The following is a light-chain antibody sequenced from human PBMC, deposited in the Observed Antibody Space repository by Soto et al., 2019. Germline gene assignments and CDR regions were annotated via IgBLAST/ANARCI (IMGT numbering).Light chain of an antibody. CDR1: SSDVGGYNY. CDR3: SSYTTSNTRQIV. J-gene: IGLJ1*01. CDR2: DVS. Sequence: LTQPASVSGSPGQSITISCTGTSSDVGGYNYVSWYQHHPGKAPKLLIYDVSNRPSGVSNRFSGSKSDNTASLTISGLQPEDEADYYCSSYTTSNTRQIVFGTGTKSPS. V-gene: IGLV2-14*03.